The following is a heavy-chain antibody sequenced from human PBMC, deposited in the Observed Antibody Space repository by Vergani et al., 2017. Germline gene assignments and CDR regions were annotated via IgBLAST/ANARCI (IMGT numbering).Heavy chain of an antibody. D-gene: IGHD3-9*01. CDR2: IYSTGST. V-gene: IGHV4-59*13. CDR3: ARVMYRDEASTGYRLEGMDI. CDR1: GGSFNTYY. J-gene: IGHJ6*02. Sequence: QVQLDESGPGLVKPSETLSLTCTVSGGSFNTYYWSWIRQSPGKGLEWIGYIYSTGSTNYNPSLNSRVTMSVDTSKNQFSLKLRSVTAAHTAVYCCARVMYRDEASTGYRLEGMDIWGQGTTVTISS.